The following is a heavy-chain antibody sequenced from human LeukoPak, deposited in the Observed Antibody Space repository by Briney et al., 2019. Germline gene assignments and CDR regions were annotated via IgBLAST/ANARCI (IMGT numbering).Heavy chain of an antibody. CDR3: AREGYSGSYGGYDAFDI. CDR1: GFTFSDYN. Sequence: GGSLRLSCAASGFTFSDYNMRWIRQAPGKGLEWVSSISRSGSTKYYADSVKGRFTISRDNAKNSLYLQMNSLRAEDTAVYYCAREGYSGSYGGYDAFDIWGQGTMVTVSS. V-gene: IGHV3-11*04. J-gene: IGHJ3*02. CDR2: ISRSGSTK. D-gene: IGHD1-26*01.